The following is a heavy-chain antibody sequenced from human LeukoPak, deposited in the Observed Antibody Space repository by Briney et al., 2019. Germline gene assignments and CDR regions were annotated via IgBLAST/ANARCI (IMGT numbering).Heavy chain of an antibody. J-gene: IGHJ4*02. CDR3: ATGDYGVHGDY. V-gene: IGHV3-23*05. D-gene: IGHD4/OR15-4a*01. CDR1: GFTFSSYA. CDR2: IDGRGSST. Sequence: GGSLRLSCAASGFTFSSYAMSWVRQAPNKGLEWVSTIDGRGSSTFSADSVKGRFTISRDNAKNSLYLQMNSLRAEDTAVYYCATGDYGVHGDYWGQGILVTVSS.